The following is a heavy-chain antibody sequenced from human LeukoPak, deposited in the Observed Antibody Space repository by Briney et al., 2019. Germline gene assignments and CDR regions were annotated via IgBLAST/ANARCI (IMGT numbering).Heavy chain of an antibody. CDR3: ARDLYSSSWSIYYYYGMDV. CDR1: GYTFTSYA. J-gene: IGHJ6*02. Sequence: ASVNVSCKASGYTFTSYAMNWVRQAPGQGLEWMGWINTNTGNPTYAQGFTGRFVFSLDTSVSTAYLQISSLKAEDTAVYYCARDLYSSSWSIYYYYGMDVWGQGTTVTVSS. V-gene: IGHV7-4-1*02. D-gene: IGHD6-13*01. CDR2: INTNTGNP.